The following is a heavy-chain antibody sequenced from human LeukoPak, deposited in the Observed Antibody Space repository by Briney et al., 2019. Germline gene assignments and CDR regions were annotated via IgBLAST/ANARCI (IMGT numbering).Heavy chain of an antibody. CDR1: GGSISSYY. CDR2: IYYSGST. Sequence: SETLSLTCTVSGGSISSYYWSWFRQPPGKGLEWIGYIYYSGSTNYNPSLKSRVTISVDTSKSQFSLKLSSVTAADTAVYYCARDCSRTSCLEYWGQGTLVTVSS. D-gene: IGHD2-2*01. CDR3: ARDCSRTSCLEY. V-gene: IGHV4-59*01. J-gene: IGHJ4*02.